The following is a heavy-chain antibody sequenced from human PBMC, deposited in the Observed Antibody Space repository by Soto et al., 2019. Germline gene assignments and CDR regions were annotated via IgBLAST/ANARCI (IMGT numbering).Heavy chain of an antibody. D-gene: IGHD2-8*01. CDR3: ARESIVLMLYAIGVRSYCCYGIDV. Sequence: QVQLVQSGAEVKKPGASVKVSCKASGYTFTSYGISWVRQAPAQGLEWMGWISAYNGNTNYAQKLQGRVTMTTDTSTTRAYMELRSLRSDDTAVYYCARESIVLMLYAIGVRSYCCYGIDVCGQGTTVTVAS. J-gene: IGHJ6*02. CDR2: ISAYNGNT. V-gene: IGHV1-18*04. CDR1: GYTFTSYG.